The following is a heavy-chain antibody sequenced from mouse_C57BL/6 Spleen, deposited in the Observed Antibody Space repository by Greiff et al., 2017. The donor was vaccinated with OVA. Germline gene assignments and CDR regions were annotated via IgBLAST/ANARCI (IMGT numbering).Heavy chain of an antibody. D-gene: IGHD1-1*01. CDR2: IYPGSGNT. Sequence: QVQLQQSGPELVQPGASVKISCKASGYSFTSYYIHWVKQRPGQGLEWIGWIYPGSGNTKYNEKLKGKATLTADKSSSTAYMQLSSLTSEDAAVYDCSRDGSSDYYAMDYWGQGTSGTVSS. J-gene: IGHJ4*01. CDR1: GYSFTSYY. V-gene: IGHV1-66*01. CDR3: SRDGSSDYYAMDY.